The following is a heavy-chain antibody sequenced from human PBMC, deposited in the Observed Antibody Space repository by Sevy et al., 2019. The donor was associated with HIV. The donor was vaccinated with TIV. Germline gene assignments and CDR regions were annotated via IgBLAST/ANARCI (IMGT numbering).Heavy chain of an antibody. CDR2: LSYHGRDK. CDR3: AKDFTGYNGMDV. CDR1: GITFSTSG. Sequence: GGSLRLSCVVSGITFSTSGMHWVRQAPAKGLEWVAVLSYHGRDKFYADSVKGRSTISRDNSKNILYLQMISLRAEDTAVYYCAKDFTGYNGMDVWGQGTMVTVSS. V-gene: IGHV3-30*18. D-gene: IGHD3-9*01. J-gene: IGHJ6*02.